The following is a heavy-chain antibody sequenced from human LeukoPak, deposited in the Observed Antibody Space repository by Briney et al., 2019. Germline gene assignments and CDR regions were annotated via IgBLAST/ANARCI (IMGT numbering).Heavy chain of an antibody. CDR1: GYTFSNFW. Sequence: GESLKISCQASGYTFSNFWIGWVRQMPGKGLEWMGIIHPYDSETKYSPSFKGQVSFSVDKSFNTAYLQWRSLKASDTAMYYCARRGGATTHAFDIWGQGTMVTVSS. CDR2: IHPYDSET. J-gene: IGHJ3*02. V-gene: IGHV5-51*01. D-gene: IGHD5-24*01. CDR3: ARRGGATTHAFDI.